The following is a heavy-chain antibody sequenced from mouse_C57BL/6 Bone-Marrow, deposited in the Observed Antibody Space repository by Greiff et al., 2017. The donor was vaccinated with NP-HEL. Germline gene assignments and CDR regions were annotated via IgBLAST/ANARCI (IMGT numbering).Heavy chain of an antibody. Sequence: EVQGVESGGDLVKPGGSLKLSCAASGFTFSSYGMSWVRQTPDKRLEWVATISSGGSYTYYPDSVKGRFTISRDNAKNTLYLQMSSLKSEDTAMYYCARYPCRNYFDYWGKGTTLTVSS. V-gene: IGHV5-6*01. CDR2: ISSGGSYT. D-gene: IGHD2-10*01. CDR3: ARYPCRNYFDY. J-gene: IGHJ2*01. CDR1: GFTFSSYG.